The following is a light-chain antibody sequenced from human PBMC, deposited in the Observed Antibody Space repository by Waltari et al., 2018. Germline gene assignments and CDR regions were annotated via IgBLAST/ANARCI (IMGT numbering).Light chain of an antibody. V-gene: IGKV3-20*01. CDR3: QQYRDSPET. CDR1: ESVSNTY. J-gene: IGKJ1*01. Sequence: EIVLTQSPGTLSLSPGERATLSCRASESVSNTYLAWYQQKPGQAPRLLIYGASSRATGIPDRFSGSGSGTDFTLFISRLEPEDFAVYFCQQYRDSPETFGQGTKVEIK. CDR2: GAS.